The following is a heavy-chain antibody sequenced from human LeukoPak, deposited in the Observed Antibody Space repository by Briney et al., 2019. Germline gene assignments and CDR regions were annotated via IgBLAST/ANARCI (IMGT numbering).Heavy chain of an antibody. Sequence: SVTVSCTASGGTFSIYAISWVRQAPGQGLEWMGGIIPIFGTANYAQKFQGRVTITADESTSTAYMELSSPRSEDSAVYYCAKGDILTGYHQYYYGMDVWGQGTTVTVSS. CDR1: GGTFSIYA. V-gene: IGHV1-69*13. D-gene: IGHD3-9*01. CDR3: AKGDILTGYHQYYYGMDV. CDR2: IIPIFGTA. J-gene: IGHJ6*02.